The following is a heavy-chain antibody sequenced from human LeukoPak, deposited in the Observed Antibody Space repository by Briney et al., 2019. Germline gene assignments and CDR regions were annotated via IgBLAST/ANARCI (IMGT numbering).Heavy chain of an antibody. D-gene: IGHD2-15*01. CDR1: GYTFTGYY. V-gene: IGHV1-2*02. J-gene: IGHJ3*02. CDR3: ASRDFRDCSGGSCYSHAFDI. CDR2: INPNSGGT. Sequence: ASVKVSCKASGYTFTGYYMHWVRQAPGQGLEWMGWINPNSGGTNYAQKFQGRVTMTRDTSISTAYMELSRLRSDDTAVYYCASRDFRDCSGGSCYSHAFDIWGQGTMVTVSS.